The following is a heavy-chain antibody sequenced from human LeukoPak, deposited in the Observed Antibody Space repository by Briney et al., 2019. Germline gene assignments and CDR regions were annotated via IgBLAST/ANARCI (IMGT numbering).Heavy chain of an antibody. CDR2: IYPGDSDT. CDR3: ARLSVWNYYDSSGYAFRDY. D-gene: IGHD3-22*01. Sequence: GESLKISCKGSGSRFTSYCIGWVRPMPGKGLEWMGIIYPGDSDTRYSPSFQGQVTISADKSISTSYLQWSSLKASDTAMYYCARLSVWNYYDSSGYAFRDYWGQGTLVTVSS. J-gene: IGHJ4*02. V-gene: IGHV5-51*01. CDR1: GSRFTSYC.